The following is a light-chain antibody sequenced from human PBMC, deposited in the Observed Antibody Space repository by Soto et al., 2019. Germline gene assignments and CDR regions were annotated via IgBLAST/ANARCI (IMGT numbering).Light chain of an antibody. CDR2: GAS. CDR1: QSVSSSY. CDR3: HSDGSPPRT. V-gene: IGKV3-20*01. Sequence: EIVLTQSPGTLSLSPGERATLSCRASQSVSSSYLAWYQQKPGQAPRLLIYGASSRATDIPDRFSGSGSGTDFTLAISRLETEDFAVYYCHSDGSPPRTFGEGTKVEIK. J-gene: IGKJ4*02.